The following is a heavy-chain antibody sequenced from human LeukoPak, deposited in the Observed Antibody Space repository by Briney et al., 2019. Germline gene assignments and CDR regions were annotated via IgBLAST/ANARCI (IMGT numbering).Heavy chain of an antibody. V-gene: IGHV3-9*01. CDR2: ISWNSGSI. J-gene: IGHJ4*02. Sequence: GGSLRLSCAASGFTFDDYAMHWVRQAPGKGLEWVSGISWNSGSIGYADSVKGRFTISGDNAKNSLSLQMHSLRAEDTAVYYCAREVDTAMVGYWGQGTLVTVSS. CDR3: AREVDTAMVGY. D-gene: IGHD5-18*01. CDR1: GFTFDDYA.